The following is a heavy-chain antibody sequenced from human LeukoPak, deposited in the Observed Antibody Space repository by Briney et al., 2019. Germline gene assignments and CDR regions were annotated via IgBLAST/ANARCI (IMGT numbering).Heavy chain of an antibody. D-gene: IGHD3-22*01. Sequence: ASVKVSCKASGYTFTGYYMHWVRQAPGQGLEWMGWIYPNSGGTNYAQKFQGRVTMTRDTSISTAYMELSRLRSDDTAVYYCARADYDSSGIDYWGQGTLVTVSS. CDR1: GYTFTGYY. J-gene: IGHJ4*02. CDR3: ARADYDSSGIDY. CDR2: IYPNSGGT. V-gene: IGHV1-2*02.